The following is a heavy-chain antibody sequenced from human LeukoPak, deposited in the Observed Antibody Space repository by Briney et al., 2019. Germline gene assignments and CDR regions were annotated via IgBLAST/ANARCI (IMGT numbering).Heavy chain of an antibody. CDR2: IWFDGSKT. Sequence: GGSLRLSCAASGFTFSNYGMHWVRQAPGKGLEWVAVIWFDGSKTDYADSLKGRFTISRDNSKSTLYLQMNSLRVEDTAVYYCARDHGSGSFDYWGQGTLVTVSS. V-gene: IGHV3-33*01. CDR1: GFTFSNYG. CDR3: ARDHGSGSFDY. D-gene: IGHD3-10*01. J-gene: IGHJ4*02.